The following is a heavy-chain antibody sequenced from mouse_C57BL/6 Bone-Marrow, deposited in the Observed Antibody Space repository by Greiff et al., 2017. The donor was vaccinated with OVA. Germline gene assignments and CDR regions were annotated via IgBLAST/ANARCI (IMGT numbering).Heavy chain of an antibody. CDR1: GYTFTSYG. CDR3: ARGTLRRYYFDY. D-gene: IGHD1-1*01. V-gene: IGHV1-81*01. J-gene: IGHJ2*01. CDR2: IYPRSGNT. Sequence: VKLMESGAELARPGASVKLSCKASGYTFTSYGISWVKQRTGQGLEWIGEIYPRSGNTYYNEKFKGKATLTADKSSSTAYMELRSLTSEDSAVYFCARGTLRRYYFDYWGQGTTLTVSS.